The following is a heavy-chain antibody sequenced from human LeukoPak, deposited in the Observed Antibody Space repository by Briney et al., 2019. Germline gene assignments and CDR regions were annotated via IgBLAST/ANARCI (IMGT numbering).Heavy chain of an antibody. J-gene: IGHJ4*02. V-gene: IGHV1-69*13. D-gene: IGHD3-22*01. CDR1: GYTFTSYY. CDR2: IIPIFGTA. CDR3: ARGASGYYQDY. Sequence: ASVKVSCKASGYTFTSYYMHWVRQAPGQGLEWMGGIIPIFGTANYAQKFQGRVTITADESTSTAYMELSSLRSEDTAVYYCARGASGYYQDYWGQGTLVTVSS.